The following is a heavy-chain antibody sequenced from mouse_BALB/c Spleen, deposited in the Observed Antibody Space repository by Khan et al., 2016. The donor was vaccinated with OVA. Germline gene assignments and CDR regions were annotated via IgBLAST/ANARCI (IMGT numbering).Heavy chain of an antibody. V-gene: IGHV3-2*02. D-gene: IGHD1-1*01. CDR2: ISYSGRT. CDR3: ASSVTITTVVATDSDY. CDR1: GYSITSDYA. J-gene: IGHJ2*01. Sequence: EVQLQESGPGLVKPSQSLSLTCTVTGYSITSDYAWNWIRQFPGNKLEWMGYISYSGRTSYNPSLKIRISITRHTSKNQFFLQLNSVTTEDTATYYCASSVTITTVVATDSDYCGQGTTLTVSS.